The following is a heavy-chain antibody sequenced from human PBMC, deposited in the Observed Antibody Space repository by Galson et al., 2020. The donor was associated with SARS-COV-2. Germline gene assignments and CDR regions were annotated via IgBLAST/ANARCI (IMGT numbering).Heavy chain of an antibody. CDR2: IYYSGSN. D-gene: IGHD3-10*01. Sequence: SETLSLTCTVSGGSISSYYWSWTRQPPGKGPEWIGNIYYSGSNNYNPSLKSRVTISVDTSKNQFSLKLSSVTAADTAVYYCARGYGSGSYYTGYYYYMDVWGKGTTVTVSS. CDR1: GGSISSYY. CDR3: ARGYGSGSYYTGYYYYMDV. V-gene: IGHV4-59*01. J-gene: IGHJ6*03.